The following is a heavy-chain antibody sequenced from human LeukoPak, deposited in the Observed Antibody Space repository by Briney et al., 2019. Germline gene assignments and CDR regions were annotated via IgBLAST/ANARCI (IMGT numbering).Heavy chain of an antibody. V-gene: IGHV3-7*01. D-gene: IGHD1-26*01. J-gene: IGHJ4*02. Sequence: GGSLRLSCAASGFTFSSYWMSWVRQAPGNRLEWVANIKQHGSEKYYVDSVKGRFTISRDNAKNSLYLQMNSLRAEDTAVYYCARDVVGDGVVFSDYWGQGTLVTVSS. CDR1: GFTFSSYW. CDR2: IKQHGSEK. CDR3: ARDVVGDGVVFSDY.